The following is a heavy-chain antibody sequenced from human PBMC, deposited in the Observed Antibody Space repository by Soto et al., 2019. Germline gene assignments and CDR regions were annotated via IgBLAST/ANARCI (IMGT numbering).Heavy chain of an antibody. V-gene: IGHV4-39*07. D-gene: IGHD1-1*01. Sequence: SETLSLTCTVSGASISSSSYYWGWIRQPPGKGLEWIGNIFYSGSTYYNASLKSRVTMTEDTSTNTAYMELSSLTSEDTAVYYCATVRRNVNWIFPFVYWGQGTLVTVSS. CDR2: IFYSGST. CDR3: ATVRRNVNWIFPFVY. CDR1: GASISSSSYY. J-gene: IGHJ4*02.